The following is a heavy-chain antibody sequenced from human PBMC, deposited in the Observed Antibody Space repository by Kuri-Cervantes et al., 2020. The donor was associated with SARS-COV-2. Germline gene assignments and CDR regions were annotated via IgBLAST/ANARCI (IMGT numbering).Heavy chain of an antibody. CDR3: ARRAYGEQVDYYYMDV. D-gene: IGHD4-17*01. J-gene: IGHJ6*03. CDR1: GYSFTNYW. CDR2: IYPGDSDT. Sequence: GGSLRLSCKGSGYSFTNYWIAWVRQMPGKSLEWMGIIYPGDSDTKYSPSFQGQVTISADKSISTAFLQWSSLKASDTAMYYCARRAYGEQVDYYYMDVWGKGTTVTVSS. V-gene: IGHV5-51*01.